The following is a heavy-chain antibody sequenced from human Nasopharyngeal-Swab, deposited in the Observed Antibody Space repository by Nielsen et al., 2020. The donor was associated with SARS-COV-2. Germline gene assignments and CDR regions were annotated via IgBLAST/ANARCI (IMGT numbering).Heavy chain of an antibody. CDR1: GGSISSGSYY. V-gene: IGHV4-61*02. D-gene: IGHD3-22*01. J-gene: IGHJ2*01. CDR2: IYTSGST. Sequence: SETLSLTCTVSGGSISSGSYYWSWIRQPAGKGLEWIGRIYTSGSTNYNPSLKSRVTISVDTSKNQLSLKLISVTAADTAVYYCARDSSGYWAWYFDLWGRGTLVTVSS. CDR3: ARDSSGYWAWYFDL.